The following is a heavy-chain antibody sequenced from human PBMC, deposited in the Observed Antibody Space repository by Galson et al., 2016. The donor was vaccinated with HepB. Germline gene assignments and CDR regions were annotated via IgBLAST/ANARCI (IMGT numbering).Heavy chain of an antibody. J-gene: IGHJ4*02. Sequence: SLRLSCAASGFTFSSYWMCWVRQAPGKGLEWVSNIKPDGTQKYYVDSVKGRFTVSRDNAKNTVYLHMNALRADDTAVYYCGRDVPRVGTTGFWGQGTLVTVSS. V-gene: IGHV3-7*03. CDR2: IKPDGTQK. D-gene: IGHD1-26*01. CDR1: GFTFSSYW. CDR3: GRDVPRVGTTGF.